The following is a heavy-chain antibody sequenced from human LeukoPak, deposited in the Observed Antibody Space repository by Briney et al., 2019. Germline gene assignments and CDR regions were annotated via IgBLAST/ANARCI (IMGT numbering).Heavy chain of an antibody. J-gene: IGHJ3*01. CDR2: IYPGDSGP. D-gene: IGHD1-26*01. V-gene: IGHV5-51*01. Sequence: GESLKISCKVSGYSFTSYCIGWVRQMPGKGLEWMGIIYPGDSGPTYSPSYQGQVTISVDKSINTAYLQWSSLQASDTAMYYCGMSGDRVPLQDDVFDVWGQGTMVTVST. CDR1: GYSFTSYC. CDR3: GMSGDRVPLQDDVFDV.